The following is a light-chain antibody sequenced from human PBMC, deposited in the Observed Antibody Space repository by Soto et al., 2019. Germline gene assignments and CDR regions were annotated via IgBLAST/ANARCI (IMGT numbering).Light chain of an antibody. CDR3: QSYYSSLSGSV. J-gene: IGLJ3*02. CDR1: SSNIGAGYD. V-gene: IGLV1-40*01. CDR2: GNS. Sequence: QSVLTQPPSVSGAPGQRVTISCTGSSSNIGAGYDVHWYQQLPGTAPKLLIYGNSHRPSGVSDRFSGSKSGTSASLAITGLQAEDEADYYCQSYYSSLSGSVFGGGTKLTVL.